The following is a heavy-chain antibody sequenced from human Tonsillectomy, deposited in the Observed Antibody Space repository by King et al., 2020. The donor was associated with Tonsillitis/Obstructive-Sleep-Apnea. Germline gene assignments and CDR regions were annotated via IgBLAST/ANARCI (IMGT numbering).Heavy chain of an antibody. D-gene: IGHD4-17*01. CDR2: INSDGNST. J-gene: IGHJ4*02. CDR1: GFTFSSYW. V-gene: IGHV3-74*01. Sequence: VQLVESGGGLVQPGGSLRLSCAASGFTFSSYWMHLVRQAPGKGLVWVSRINSDGNSTSYADSEKGRFTISRDNAKNTLYLQMNSLRAEDTAVYYCARATDSFYGDSVDFDYWGQGTLVTVSS. CDR3: ARATDSFYGDSVDFDY.